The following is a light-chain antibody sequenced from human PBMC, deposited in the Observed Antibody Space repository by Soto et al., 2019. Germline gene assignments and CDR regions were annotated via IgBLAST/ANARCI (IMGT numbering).Light chain of an antibody. CDR1: QDISNY. V-gene: IGKV1-33*01. Sequence: DIQMTQSPSSLSASVGDRVTITCQASQDISNYLNWYQQKPGKAPKLLIYDASNLETGVPSRFSGSGSGTDFTLTISSLQPGDFATYYCQQLNSYPITFGQGTRLEIK. J-gene: IGKJ5*01. CDR3: QQLNSYPIT. CDR2: DAS.